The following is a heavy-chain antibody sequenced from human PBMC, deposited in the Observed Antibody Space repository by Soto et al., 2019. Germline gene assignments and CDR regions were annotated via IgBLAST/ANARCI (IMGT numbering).Heavy chain of an antibody. Sequence: PGGSLRLSCAASGFTLSSYAMSWVRQAPGKGLEWVSAISGSGGSTYYADSVKGRFTISRDNSKNTLYLQMNSLRAEDTAVYYCARDYYKYYDSSGYYRSPAYWGQGTLVTVSS. V-gene: IGHV3-23*01. CDR2: ISGSGGST. CDR1: GFTLSSYA. CDR3: ARDYYKYYDSSGYYRSPAY. J-gene: IGHJ4*02. D-gene: IGHD3-22*01.